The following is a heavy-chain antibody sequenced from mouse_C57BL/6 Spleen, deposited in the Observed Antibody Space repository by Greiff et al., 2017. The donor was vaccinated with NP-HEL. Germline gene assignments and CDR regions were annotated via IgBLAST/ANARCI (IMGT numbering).Heavy chain of an antibody. CDR1: GYTFTSYW. J-gene: IGHJ2*01. CDR3: ARSYYDYHYFDY. V-gene: IGHV1-52*01. Sequence: QVQLQQPGAELVRPGSSVKLSCKASGYTFTSYWMHWVKQRPIQGLEWIGNIDPSDSETHYNQKFKDKATLTVDKSSSTAYMQLSSLTSEDSAVYYCARSYYDYHYFDYWGQGTTLTVSS. D-gene: IGHD2-4*01. CDR2: IDPSDSET.